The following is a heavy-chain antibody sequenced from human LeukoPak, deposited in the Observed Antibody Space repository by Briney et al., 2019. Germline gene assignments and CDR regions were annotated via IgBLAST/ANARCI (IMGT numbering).Heavy chain of an antibody. J-gene: IGHJ6*03. CDR3: ARVRGSGFCSGSSCAKDPGYYYYMDV. CDR1: GFTFSGYY. Sequence: GGSLRLSCEGSGFTFSGYYMSWIRQAPGKGLEWVSYINPSGITIYYADSVKGRFTISRDNAKKSLDLQMYSLRAEDTAVYYCARVRGSGFCSGSSCAKDPGYYYYMDVWGKGTTVTVSS. CDR2: INPSGITI. D-gene: IGHD2-2*01. V-gene: IGHV3-11*01.